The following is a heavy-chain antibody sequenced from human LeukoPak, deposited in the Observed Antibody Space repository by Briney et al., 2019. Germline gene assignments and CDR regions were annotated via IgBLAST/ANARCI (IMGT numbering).Heavy chain of an antibody. CDR1: GFTFSSYG. J-gene: IGHJ6*03. D-gene: IGHD1-26*01. CDR3: AKAGNLDGSSYLYYYYYMDV. Sequence: GGSLRLSCAASGFTFSSYGMHWVRQAPGKGLEWVAFIRYDGSNKYYADSVKGRFTISRDNSKNTLYLQVNSLRAEDTAVYYCAKAGNLDGSSYLYYYYYMDVWGKGTTVTIS. CDR2: IRYDGSNK. V-gene: IGHV3-30*02.